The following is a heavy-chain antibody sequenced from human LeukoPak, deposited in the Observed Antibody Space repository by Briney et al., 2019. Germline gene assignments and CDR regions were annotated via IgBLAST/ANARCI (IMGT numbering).Heavy chain of an antibody. CDR2: ISSSGSTI. CDR3: ARDCTAHPENDAFDI. J-gene: IGHJ3*02. Sequence: PGGSLRLSCAASGFTFSDYYMSWTRQAPGKGLEWVSYISSSGSTIYYADSVKGRFTISRDNAKNSLYLQMNSLRAEDTAVYYCARDCTAHPENDAFDIWGQGTMVTVS. D-gene: IGHD6-6*01. V-gene: IGHV3-11*04. CDR1: GFTFSDYY.